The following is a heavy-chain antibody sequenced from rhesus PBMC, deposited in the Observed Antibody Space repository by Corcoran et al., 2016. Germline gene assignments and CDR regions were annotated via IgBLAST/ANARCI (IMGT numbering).Heavy chain of an antibody. Sequence: QVQLQESGPGLVKPSETLSLTCAVSGGSIRSSNWWSWIRQPPGKGLEWIGYMSGSSGSNYYKPSLKSRVTISTDTSKNQFSLKLSSVTAADTAGDYCARGSWNRFDYWGQGVLVTVSS. CDR1: GGSIRSSNW. D-gene: IGHD1-20*01. J-gene: IGHJ4*01. V-gene: IGHV4-65*01. CDR2: MSGSSGSN. CDR3: ARGSWNRFDY.